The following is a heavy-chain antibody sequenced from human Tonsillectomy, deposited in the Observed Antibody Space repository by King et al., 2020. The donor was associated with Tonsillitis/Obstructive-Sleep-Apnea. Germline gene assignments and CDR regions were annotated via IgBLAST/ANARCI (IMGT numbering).Heavy chain of an antibody. D-gene: IGHD1-26*01. CDR1: GFTFSNYE. CDR3: ARDVSGVGATPDY. CDR2: ISSSGSTI. J-gene: IGHJ4*02. V-gene: IGHV3-48*03. Sequence: QLVESGGGLVQPGGSLRLSCAASGFTFSNYEMNWVRQAPGKGLEWVSYISSSGSTIYYADSVKGRFTISRDNARSSVYLQMNSLRADDTAVYYCARDVSGVGATPDYWGQGTLVTVSS.